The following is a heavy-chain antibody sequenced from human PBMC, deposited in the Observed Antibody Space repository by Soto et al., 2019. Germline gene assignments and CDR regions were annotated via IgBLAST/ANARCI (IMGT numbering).Heavy chain of an antibody. CDR2: INHSGST. CDR1: GGAFSGYY. V-gene: IGHV4-34*01. Sequence: NPSETLSLACAVYGGAFSGYYWSWIRQPPGEGLEWIGEINHSGSTNYNPSLKSRVTISVDTSKNQFSLKLSSVTAADTAVYYCARGGYSYGHFVFFDYWGQGTLVTVSS. J-gene: IGHJ4*02. D-gene: IGHD5-18*01. CDR3: ARGGYSYGHFVFFDY.